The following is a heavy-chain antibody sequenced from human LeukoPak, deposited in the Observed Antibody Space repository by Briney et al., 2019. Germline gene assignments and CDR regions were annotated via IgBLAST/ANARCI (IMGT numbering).Heavy chain of an antibody. Sequence: GASVKVSCKASGYTFTGYYMHWVRQAPGQGLEWMGWINPNSGGTNYAQKFQGKVTMTRDTSISTAYMELSRLRSDDTAVYYCAIRGYSYGDAFDIWGQGTMVTVSS. CDR1: GYTFTGYY. D-gene: IGHD5-18*01. V-gene: IGHV1-2*02. CDR2: INPNSGGT. CDR3: AIRGYSYGDAFDI. J-gene: IGHJ3*02.